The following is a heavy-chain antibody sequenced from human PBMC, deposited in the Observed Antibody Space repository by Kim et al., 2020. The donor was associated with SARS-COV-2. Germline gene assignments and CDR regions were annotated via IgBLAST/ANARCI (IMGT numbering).Heavy chain of an antibody. CDR3: AREPYGSGVNFGRANLYYYYGMDV. CDR2: IYYSGST. V-gene: IGHV4-61*01. D-gene: IGHD3-10*01. J-gene: IGHJ6*02. Sequence: SETLSLTCTVSGGSVSSGSYYWSWIRQPPGKGLEWIGYIYYSGSTNYNPSLKSRVTISVDTSKNQFSLKLSSVTAADTAVYYCAREPYGSGVNFGRANLYYYYGMDVWGQGTTVTVSS. CDR1: GGSVSSGSYY.